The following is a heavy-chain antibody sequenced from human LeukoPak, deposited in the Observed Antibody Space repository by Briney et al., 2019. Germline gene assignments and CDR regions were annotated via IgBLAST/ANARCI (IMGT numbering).Heavy chain of an antibody. D-gene: IGHD3-9*01. CDR1: GYTFTSYE. J-gene: IGHJ4*02. V-gene: IGHV1-8*03. Sequence: GASVKVSCKASGYTFTSYEINWVRQATGQGLEWMGWMNPNSGNTGYAQKFQGRVTISRNTSISTAYMELSSLRSEDTAVYYCAKSPAILRYFDWLLSFDYWGQGTLVTVSS. CDR3: AKSPAILRYFDWLLSFDY. CDR2: MNPNSGNT.